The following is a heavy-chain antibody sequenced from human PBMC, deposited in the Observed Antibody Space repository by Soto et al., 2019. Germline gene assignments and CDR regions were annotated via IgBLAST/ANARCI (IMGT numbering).Heavy chain of an antibody. Sequence: PGKSLKISCKGSGYYFTTFWISWVRQLPGKGLEWMGRIDPADSYTNYSPSFQGHVTISVDKSISTAYLQWSSLKASDTAIYYCARGVSAPYNYFDPWGQGTLVTVSS. CDR2: IDPADSYT. CDR3: ARGVSAPYNYFDP. J-gene: IGHJ5*02. CDR1: GYYFTTFW. V-gene: IGHV5-10-1*01.